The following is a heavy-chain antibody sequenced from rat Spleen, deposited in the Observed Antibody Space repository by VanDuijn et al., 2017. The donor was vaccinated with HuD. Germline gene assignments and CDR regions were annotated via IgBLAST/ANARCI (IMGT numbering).Heavy chain of an antibody. Sequence: EVQLVESGGGLVQPGRSMKLSCAASGFTFSNYAMAWVRQAPAQGLEWVASITDSGDNTYYRDSVKGRFTISRDNARSTLYLQMDSLRSEDTATYYCARRRDHWGQGVMVTVSS. J-gene: IGHJ2*01. CDR3: ARRRDH. V-gene: IGHV5-25*01. CDR1: GFTFSNYA. CDR2: ITDSGDNT.